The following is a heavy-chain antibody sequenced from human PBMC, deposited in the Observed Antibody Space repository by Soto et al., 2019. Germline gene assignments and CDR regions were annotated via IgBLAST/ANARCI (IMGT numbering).Heavy chain of an antibody. V-gene: IGHV3-33*01. CDR3: ARDDAFGNENGFDI. D-gene: IGHD1-1*01. Sequence: QVQLVESGGGVVQPGTSLRLSCAVSGFPFSTYGFHWVRQPPGKGLEWVAGIVSDGSAKYHADSVEGRFTISRDNSKDTLYLQMNSLRAEDTAVYYCARDDAFGNENGFDIWGQETMVTVSS. J-gene: IGHJ3*02. CDR2: IVSDGSAK. CDR1: GFPFSTYG.